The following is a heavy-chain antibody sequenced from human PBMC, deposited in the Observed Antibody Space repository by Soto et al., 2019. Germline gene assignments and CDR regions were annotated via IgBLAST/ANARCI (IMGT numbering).Heavy chain of an antibody. D-gene: IGHD6-6*01. CDR1: GGAFNNYG. CDR3: ARDGNLSSSYGDFDY. CDR2: IIPLFSTT. V-gene: IGHV1-69*01. J-gene: IGHJ4*02. Sequence: QGELVQSGAEVKKPGSSVRVSCKASGGAFNNYGFTWVRQAPGQGLEWMGQIIPLFSTTHYAQKFQGRVSITADGSPSTVHMELRSRTSEDTAVYYCARDGNLSSSYGDFDYWGQGTLVIVSS.